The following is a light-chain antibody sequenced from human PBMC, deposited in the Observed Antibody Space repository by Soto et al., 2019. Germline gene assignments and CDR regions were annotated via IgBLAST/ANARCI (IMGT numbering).Light chain of an antibody. CDR3: QQRGT. CDR2: DAS. Sequence: EIVLTQSPATLSLSPGERATLSCRTSQSVSTFLAWYQRKPGQAPRLLIHDASSRATGVPPRFSGSGSGTDFTLTISSLEPEDFAVYYCQQRGTFGQGTRLEIK. J-gene: IGKJ5*01. V-gene: IGKV3-11*01. CDR1: QSVSTF.